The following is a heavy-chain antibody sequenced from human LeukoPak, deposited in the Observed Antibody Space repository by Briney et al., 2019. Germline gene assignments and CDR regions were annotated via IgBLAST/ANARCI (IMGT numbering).Heavy chain of an antibody. CDR3: ARGGSGYYYY. J-gene: IGHJ4*02. Sequence: PSQTLSLTCTVSGGSISSGSYYWSWIRQPAGKGLEWIGRIYTSGSTNYNPSLKSRVTISVDMSKNQFSLKLSSVTAADTAVYYCARGGSGYYYYWGQGTLVTVSS. V-gene: IGHV4-61*02. CDR1: GGSISSGSYY. CDR2: IYTSGST. D-gene: IGHD3-22*01.